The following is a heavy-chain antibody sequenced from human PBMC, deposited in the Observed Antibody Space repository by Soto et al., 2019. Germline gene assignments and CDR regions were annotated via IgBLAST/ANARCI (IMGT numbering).Heavy chain of an antibody. Sequence: PSETLSLTCTVSGGSISSGGYYWSWIRQHPGKGLEWIGYIYYSGSTYYNPSLKSRVTISVDTSKNQFSLKLSSVTAADTAVYYCARGSYYDFWSGYYSGFDYWGQGTLVTVSS. D-gene: IGHD3-3*01. CDR3: ARGSYYDFWSGYYSGFDY. CDR2: IYYSGST. CDR1: GGSISSGGYY. J-gene: IGHJ4*02. V-gene: IGHV4-31*03.